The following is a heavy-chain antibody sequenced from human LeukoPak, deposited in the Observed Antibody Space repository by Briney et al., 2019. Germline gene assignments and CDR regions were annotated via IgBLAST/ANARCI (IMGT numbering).Heavy chain of an antibody. D-gene: IGHD4-17*01. CDR2: ISYIGST. CDR1: DDSFSSHY. V-gene: IGHV4-59*11. Sequence: SETLSLTCAVSDDSFSSHYWTWIRQPPGKGLEWIGYISYIGSTSYNPSLKSRVTISIDTSRNQFSLRLSSVTAADTAVYYCARDLVTVTKGFDIWGQGTMVSVSS. CDR3: ARDLVTVTKGFDI. J-gene: IGHJ3*02.